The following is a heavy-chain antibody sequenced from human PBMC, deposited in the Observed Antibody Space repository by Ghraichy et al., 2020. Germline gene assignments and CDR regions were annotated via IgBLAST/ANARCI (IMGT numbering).Heavy chain of an antibody. D-gene: IGHD6-19*01. J-gene: IGHJ4*02. V-gene: IGHV5-51*01. CDR3: ARQRQWPGFDF. CDR2: IYPDDSDT. Sequence: GESLNISCKGSGYIFTSYWIGWVRQMPGKGLEWMGIIYPDDSDTRYSPSFQGQVTISVDRSITTAYLQLASLKASDTAMYFCARQRQWPGFDFWGQGTLVTVSS. CDR1: GYIFTSYW.